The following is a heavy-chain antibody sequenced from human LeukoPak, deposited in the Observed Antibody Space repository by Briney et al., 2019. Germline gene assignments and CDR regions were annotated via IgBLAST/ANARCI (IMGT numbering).Heavy chain of an antibody. Sequence: PGGSLRLSCAASGFTFSSYAMSWVRQAPGKGLEWVSXISSSGGSTYYADSVKGRFTISRDNSKNTLYLQMNSLRVEDTAVYYCATWVTAILSSRYFDYWGQGTLVTVSS. J-gene: IGHJ4*02. CDR2: ISSSGGST. V-gene: IGHV3-23*01. D-gene: IGHD2-21*02. CDR1: GFTFSSYA. CDR3: ATWVTAILSSRYFDY.